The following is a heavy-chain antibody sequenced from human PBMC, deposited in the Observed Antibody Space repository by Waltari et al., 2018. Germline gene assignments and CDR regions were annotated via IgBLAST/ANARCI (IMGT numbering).Heavy chain of an antibody. CDR2: IYHSGST. CDR1: GYSISSGYY. Sequence: QVQLQESGPGLVKPSETLSLTCAVSGYSISSGYYWGWIRQPPGKGLEWIGSIYHSGSTYYNPSIKSRVTISVDTSKNQFSLKLSSVTAADTAVYYCARRLTVVALGYFDLWGRGTLVTVSS. J-gene: IGHJ2*01. V-gene: IGHV4-38-2*01. D-gene: IGHD2-15*01. CDR3: ARRLTVVALGYFDL.